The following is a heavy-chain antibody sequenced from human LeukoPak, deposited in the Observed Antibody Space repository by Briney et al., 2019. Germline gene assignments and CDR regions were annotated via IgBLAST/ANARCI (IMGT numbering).Heavy chain of an antibody. J-gene: IGHJ4*02. D-gene: IGHD6-13*01. V-gene: IGHV3-23*01. CDR2: ISGSGSST. CDR3: AKYSSSWSDYFDY. Sequence: GSLRLSCAASGFTFSSYAMSWVRQAPGKGLEWVSAISGSGSSTYYADSVKGRFTISRDNSKNTLYLQMNSLRAEDTAVYYCAKYSSSWSDYFDYWGQGTLVTVSS. CDR1: GFTFSSYA.